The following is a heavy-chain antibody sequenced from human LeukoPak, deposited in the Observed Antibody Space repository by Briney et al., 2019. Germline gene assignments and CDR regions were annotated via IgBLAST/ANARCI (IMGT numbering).Heavy chain of an antibody. CDR2: INPNGDGT. D-gene: IGHD3-16*01. Sequence: ASVKVSCKASGYTFSGYYMHWVRQAPGQGLEWMGWINPNGDGTDYSQKFQGRVTMTRDTSISTAYLEVRSLTSDDTAVYYCAPTAEAYTSWWKVWGQGTLVTVSS. CDR3: APTAEAYTSWWKV. V-gene: IGHV1-2*02. CDR1: GYTFSGYY. J-gene: IGHJ4*02.